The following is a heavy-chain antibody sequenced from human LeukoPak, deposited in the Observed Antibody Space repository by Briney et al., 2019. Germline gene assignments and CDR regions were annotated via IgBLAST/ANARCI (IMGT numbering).Heavy chain of an antibody. CDR1: GASIISSGFH. CDR3: GRWADY. V-gene: IGHV4-30-2*01. CDR2: ISHSGDT. J-gene: IGHJ4*02. Sequence: PSETLSLTCTVSGASIISSGFHWSWIRQPPGKGLEWIGYISHSGDTYYNPSLKSRVPISVDRSENQFSLQLTSMTAADTAVYYCGRWADYWGQGTLVTVSS.